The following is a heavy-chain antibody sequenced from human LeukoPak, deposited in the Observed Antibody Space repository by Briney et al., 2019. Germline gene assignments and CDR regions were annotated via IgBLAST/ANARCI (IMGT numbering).Heavy chain of an antibody. CDR1: GFTFSSYH. Sequence: GGSLRLSCAASGFTFSSYHMNRVRQAPGRGLEWLSYISVGSNNVFYADSVKGRFTISRDNADNSLYLQMNTLRAEDTAVYYCVRDDTVTGHFDYWGQGTLVTVSS. CDR2: ISVGSNNV. CDR3: VRDDTVTGHFDY. J-gene: IGHJ4*02. V-gene: IGHV3-48*01. D-gene: IGHD4-11*01.